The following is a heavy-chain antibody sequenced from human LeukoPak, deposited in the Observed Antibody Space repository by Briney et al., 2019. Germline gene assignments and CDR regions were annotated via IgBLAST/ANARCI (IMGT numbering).Heavy chain of an antibody. J-gene: IGHJ4*02. CDR2: IDTTTGNP. CDR1: GYPFSAHF. CDR3: VRGTPTPGMDY. D-gene: IGHD3-10*01. Sequence: ASVTVSCKASGYPFSAHFLNWVRQAPGQGLEWMGNIDTTTGNPRYAQDFTGRFVFSLDTSVSTAYLQITSLEADDTAAYYCVRGTPTPGMDYWGQGTQVTVSS. V-gene: IGHV7-4-1*02.